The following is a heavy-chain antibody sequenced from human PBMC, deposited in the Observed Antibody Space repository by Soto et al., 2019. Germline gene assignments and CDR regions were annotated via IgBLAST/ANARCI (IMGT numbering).Heavy chain of an antibody. D-gene: IGHD3-3*01. J-gene: IGHJ4*02. Sequence: PGGSLRLSCAASGFTFSSYWMSWVRQAPGKGLEWVANIKRDGSEKYYVDSVKGRFTISRDNAKNSLYLQMNSLRAEDTAVYYCARGSMLSITIFGVVIPTGGYFDYWGQGTLVTVSS. CDR3: ARGSMLSITIFGVVIPTGGYFDY. CDR1: GFTFSSYW. V-gene: IGHV3-7*03. CDR2: IKRDGSEK.